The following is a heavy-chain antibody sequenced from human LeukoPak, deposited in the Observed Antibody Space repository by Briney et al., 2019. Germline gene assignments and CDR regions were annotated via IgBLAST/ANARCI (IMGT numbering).Heavy chain of an antibody. CDR2: IIPIFGTA. D-gene: IGHD3-3*01. V-gene: IGHV1-69*05. CDR1: GGTFSSYA. CDR3: ARDGAYDFWSGYVYYFDY. Sequence: GASVKVSCKASGGTFSSYAISWVRQAPGQGLEWMGGIIPIFGTANYAQKFQGRVTITTDESTSTAYMELSSLRSEDTAVYYCARDGAYDFWSGYVYYFDYWGQGTLVTVSS. J-gene: IGHJ4*02.